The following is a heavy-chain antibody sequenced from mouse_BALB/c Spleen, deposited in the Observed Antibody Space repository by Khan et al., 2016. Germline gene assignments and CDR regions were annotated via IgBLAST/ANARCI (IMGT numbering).Heavy chain of an antibody. CDR3: ARPNYGKSRGFAY. CDR1: GYTFTNYG. CDR2: INTYTGEP. V-gene: IGHV9-3-1*01. D-gene: IGHD1-1*01. J-gene: IGHJ3*01. Sequence: QIQLVQSGPELKKPGETVRISCKASGYTFTNYGMNWVKQAPGKGLKWMGWINTYTGEPTYADDFKGRFAFSLETSASTAYLPINNLKNEDTATYCSARPNYGKSRGFAYWGQGTLATVSA.